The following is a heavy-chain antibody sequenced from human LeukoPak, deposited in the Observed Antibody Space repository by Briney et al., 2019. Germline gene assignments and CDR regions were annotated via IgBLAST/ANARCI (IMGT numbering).Heavy chain of an antibody. Sequence: SLRLSCAASGFTFDDYAMHWVRQAPGKCLEWVSGISWNSGSIGYADSVKGRFTISRDNAKNSLYLQMNSLRAEDTALYYCAKASGSYYSNPHGMDVWGQGTTVTVSS. CDR1: GFTFDDYA. V-gene: IGHV3-9*01. CDR2: ISWNSGSI. J-gene: IGHJ6*02. D-gene: IGHD1-26*01. CDR3: AKASGSYYSNPHGMDV.